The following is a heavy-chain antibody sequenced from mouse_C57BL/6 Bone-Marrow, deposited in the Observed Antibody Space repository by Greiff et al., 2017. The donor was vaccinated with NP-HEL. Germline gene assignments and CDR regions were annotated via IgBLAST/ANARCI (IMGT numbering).Heavy chain of an antibody. D-gene: IGHD2-4*01. V-gene: IGHV1-63*01. CDR1: GYTFTNYW. Sequence: QVQLKQSGAELVRPGTSVKMSCKASGYTFTNYWIGWAKQRPGHGLEWIGDIYPGGGYTNYNEKFKGKATLTADKSSSTAYMQFSSLTSEDSAIYYCARCDYSAWFAYWGQGTLVTVSA. CDR3: ARCDYSAWFAY. J-gene: IGHJ3*01. CDR2: IYPGGGYT.